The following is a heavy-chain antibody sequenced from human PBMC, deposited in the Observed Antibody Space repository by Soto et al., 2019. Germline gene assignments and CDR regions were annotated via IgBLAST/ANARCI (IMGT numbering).Heavy chain of an antibody. J-gene: IGHJ5*02. Sequence: GGSLRLSCAASGFTFSDYYMSWIRQAPGKGLEWVSYISSSGSTIYYADSVKGRFTISRDNAKNSLYLQMNSLRAEDTAVYYCAREEHAALAADVPPRWFDPWGQGTLVTVSS. V-gene: IGHV3-11*01. CDR3: AREEHAALAADVPPRWFDP. CDR1: GFTFSDYY. D-gene: IGHD6-13*01. CDR2: ISSSGSTI.